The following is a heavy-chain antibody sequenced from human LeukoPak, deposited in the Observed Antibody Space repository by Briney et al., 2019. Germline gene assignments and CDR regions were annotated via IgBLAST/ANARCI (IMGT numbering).Heavy chain of an antibody. Sequence: SETLSLTCTVSGGSIRNYYWSWLRQAPGKGLEWIGNIFYSGSPTYNPSLKSRVTISVDTSKNQFSLKLSSVTAADTAVYYCARVGAASLEGYSSSSGLWYFDLWGRGTLVTVSS. V-gene: IGHV4-59*12. D-gene: IGHD6-6*01. CDR2: IFYSGSP. CDR1: GGSIRNYY. CDR3: ARVGAASLEGYSSSSGLWYFDL. J-gene: IGHJ2*01.